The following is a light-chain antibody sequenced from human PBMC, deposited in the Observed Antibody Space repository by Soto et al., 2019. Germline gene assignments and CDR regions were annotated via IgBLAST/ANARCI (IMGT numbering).Light chain of an antibody. Sequence: EIGMTQSPATPSVSPGERATLSCMASESVSRNLAWYQQKPGRAPRLLIYGASPRATGLPARISGSGSGTEFTLTISSLQSEDFAVHYCQHRFNWPWTFGQGTQGGYQ. V-gene: IGKV3-15*01. CDR3: QHRFNWPWT. J-gene: IGKJ1*01. CDR2: GAS. CDR1: ESVSRN.